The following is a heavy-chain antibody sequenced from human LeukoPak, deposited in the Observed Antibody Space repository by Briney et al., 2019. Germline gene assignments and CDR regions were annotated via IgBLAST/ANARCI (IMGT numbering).Heavy chain of an antibody. CDR3: ARVMGPKGWFDP. D-gene: IGHD3-16*01. Sequence: SETLSLTCTASGGSVSSGSYYWSWIRQPPGKGLEWIGYIYYSGSTNYNPSLKSRVTISVDTSKNQFSLKLSSVTAADTAVYYCARVMGPKGWFDPWGQGTLVTVSS. J-gene: IGHJ5*02. V-gene: IGHV4-61*01. CDR2: IYYSGST. CDR1: GGSVSSGSYY.